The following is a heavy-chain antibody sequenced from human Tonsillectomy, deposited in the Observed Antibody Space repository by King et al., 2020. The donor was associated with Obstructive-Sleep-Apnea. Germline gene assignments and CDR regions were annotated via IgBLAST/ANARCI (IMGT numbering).Heavy chain of an antibody. J-gene: IGHJ3*02. Sequence: VQLQQWGAGLLKPSETLSLTCAVYGGSFSGYYWSWIRQPPGKGLEWIGEINHSGSTNYNPSLKSRVTISVDTSKNKFSLKLSSVTAADTAVYYWARGPLLRYFLRAAFDIWGQGTMVTVSS. V-gene: IGHV4-34*01. D-gene: IGHD3-9*01. CDR3: ARGPLLRYFLRAAFDI. CDR2: INHSGST. CDR1: GGSFSGYY.